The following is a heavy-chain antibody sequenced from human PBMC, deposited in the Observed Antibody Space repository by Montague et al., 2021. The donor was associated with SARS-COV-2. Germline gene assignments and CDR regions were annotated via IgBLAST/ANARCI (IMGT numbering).Heavy chain of an antibody. CDR2: XXWDDDK. V-gene: IGHV2-70*11. CDR3: ARETGTTVSLDY. CDR1: GFSLSTSGMC. Sequence: PALVKPTQTLTLTCTFSGFSLSTSGMCVSWIRQPPGKALEWLARXXWDDDKYYSTSLKTRPTISKDTSKNQVVLTMTNMDPVDTATYYCARETGTTVSLDYWGQGTLVTVSS. J-gene: IGHJ4*02. D-gene: IGHD1-7*01.